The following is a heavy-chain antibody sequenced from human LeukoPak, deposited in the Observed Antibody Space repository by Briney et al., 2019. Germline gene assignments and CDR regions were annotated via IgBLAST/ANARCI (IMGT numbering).Heavy chain of an antibody. D-gene: IGHD6-13*01. J-gene: IGHJ4*02. Sequence: GGSLRLSCAASGFSFSSYGMSWVRQALGKGLEWVSAISGSGGSTYYADSVKGRFTISRDNSKNTLYLQMNSLRAEDTAVYYCARPHSSSWYYFNYWGQGTLVTVSS. CDR2: ISGSGGST. CDR1: GFSFSSYG. CDR3: ARPHSSSWYYFNY. V-gene: IGHV3-23*01.